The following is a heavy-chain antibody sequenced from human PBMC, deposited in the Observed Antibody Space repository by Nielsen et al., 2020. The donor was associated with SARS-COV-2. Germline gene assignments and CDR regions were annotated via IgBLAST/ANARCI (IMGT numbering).Heavy chain of an antibody. Sequence: WIRQPPGRGLEWVSAISGSGGSTYYADSVKGRFTISRDNSKNTLYLQMNSLRAEDTAVYYCAKGEYCSSTSCYGPYYYGMDVWGQGTTVTVSS. CDR3: AKGEYCSSTSCYGPYYYGMDV. D-gene: IGHD2-2*01. V-gene: IGHV3-23*01. J-gene: IGHJ6*02. CDR2: ISGSGGST.